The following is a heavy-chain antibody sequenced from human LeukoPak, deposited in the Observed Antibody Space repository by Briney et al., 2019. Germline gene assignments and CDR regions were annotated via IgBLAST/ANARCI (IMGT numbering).Heavy chain of an antibody. CDR1: GFTFSTYW. J-gene: IGHJ3*02. CDR2: IKGDGSKT. D-gene: IGHD6-6*01. V-gene: IGHV3-74*01. CDR3: ARPTGVYDAFDI. Sequence: GGSLRLSCVASGFTFSTYWMYWVRQAPGKGLVWVSRIKGDGSKTNCADSVKGRFTVSRDNAKNTLYLQMNSLRAEDTAVYYCARPTGVYDAFDIWGQGTTVIVSS.